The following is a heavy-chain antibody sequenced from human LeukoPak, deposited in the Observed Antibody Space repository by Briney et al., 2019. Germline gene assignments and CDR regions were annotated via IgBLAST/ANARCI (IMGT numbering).Heavy chain of an antibody. CDR1: GFTFSSNC. Sequence: GGTLRLSCAVSGFTFSSNCMSWVCQGPRKGLEWVANIKDDVSEKNYVDSLKGRSTIYRDNPKNTLSLQMNRLPAEDTAVYYVGKENIAAAGPNPHFDYWGQGTLVTVS. CDR2: IKDDVSEK. CDR3: GKENIAAAGPNPHFDY. D-gene: IGHD6-13*01. V-gene: IGHV3-7*01. J-gene: IGHJ4*02.